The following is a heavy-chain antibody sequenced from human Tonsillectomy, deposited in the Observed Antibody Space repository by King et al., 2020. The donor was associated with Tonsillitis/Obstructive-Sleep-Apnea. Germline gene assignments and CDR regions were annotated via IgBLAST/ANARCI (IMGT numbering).Heavy chain of an antibody. CDR3: ARDHVQDY. J-gene: IGHJ4*02. CDR1: GFTFRRYW. V-gene: IGHV3-7*04. Sequence: VQLVESGGGLVQPGGSLRLSCAASGFTFRRYWMNWVRQAPGKGLEWVANINHDGRERVYVDSVKGRFTISRDNTKNSLFLQMNSLRAEDTAVYYCARDHVQDYWGQGTLVTVSS. CDR2: INHDGRER.